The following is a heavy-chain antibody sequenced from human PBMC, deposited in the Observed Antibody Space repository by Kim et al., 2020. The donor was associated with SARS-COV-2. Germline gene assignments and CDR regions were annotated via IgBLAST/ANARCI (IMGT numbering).Heavy chain of an antibody. V-gene: IGHV4-38-2*02. CDR3: AREWDMNSGSYSYGSLGSFV. J-gene: IGHJ4*02. D-gene: IGHD1-26*01. CDR2: IYHSGST. CDR1: GYSISSGYY. Sequence: SETLSLTCTVSGYSISSGYYWGWIRQPPGKGLEWIGSIYHSGSTYYNPSLKSRVTISVDTSKNQFSLKLSSVTAADTAVYYCAREWDMNSGSYSYGSLGSFVWGQGTLVTVSS.